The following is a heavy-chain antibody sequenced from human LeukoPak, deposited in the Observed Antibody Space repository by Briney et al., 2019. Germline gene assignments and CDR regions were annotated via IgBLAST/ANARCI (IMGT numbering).Heavy chain of an antibody. V-gene: IGHV3-23*01. Sequence: GGSLRLSCAASGFTFSSYAMSWVRQAPGKGLEWVSAISGSGGSTYYADSVKGRFTISRDNSKNTLYLQMNSLRAEDTAVYYCAKARSSQQWLVYYYGMDVWGQGTTVTVSS. CDR2: ISGSGGST. CDR3: AKARSSQQWLVYYYGMDV. CDR1: GFTFSSYA. D-gene: IGHD6-19*01. J-gene: IGHJ6*02.